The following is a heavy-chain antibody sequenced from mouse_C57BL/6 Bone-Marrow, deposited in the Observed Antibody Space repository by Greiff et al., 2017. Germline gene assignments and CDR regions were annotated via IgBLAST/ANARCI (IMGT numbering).Heavy chain of an antibody. CDR1: GYTFTDYE. CDR2: IAPETGGT. V-gene: IGHV1-15*01. CDR3: TRVETTVVRVGDFDY. J-gene: IGHJ2*01. D-gene: IGHD1-1*01. Sequence: QVQLQQSGAELVRPGASVPLSCKASGYTFTDYEMHWVKQTPVPGLEWIGAIAPETGGTAYHQTFQGKAILTADKSSSPAYMELRSLTSEDSAVYYCTRVETTVVRVGDFDYWGQGTTLTVSS.